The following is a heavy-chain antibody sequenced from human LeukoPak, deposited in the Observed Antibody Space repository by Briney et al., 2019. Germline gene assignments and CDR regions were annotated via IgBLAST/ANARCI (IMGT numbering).Heavy chain of an antibody. CDR1: GYILSSFA. CDR3: AKTRNGYTTEYLQH. CDR2: ISSPGGNT. J-gene: IGHJ1*01. V-gene: IGHV3-23*01. D-gene: IGHD5-24*01. Sequence: GGSLRLSCTSSGYILSSFAMSWVRQAPGKGLEWVSSISSPGGNTYYADSVKGRFTISRDNSNNLVYLQMNSLRAEDTAVYYCAKTRNGYTTEYLQHWGQGTLVTVSS.